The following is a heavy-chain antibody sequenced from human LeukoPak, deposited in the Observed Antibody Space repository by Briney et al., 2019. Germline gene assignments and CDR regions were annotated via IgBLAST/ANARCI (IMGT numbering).Heavy chain of an antibody. CDR2: IYHSGST. Sequence: PSQTLSLTCAVSGGSISSGGYSWSWIRQPPGKGLEWIGYIYHSGSTYYNPSLKSRVTISVDRSKNQFSLKLSSVTAADTAVYYCARVGGRSFDYWGQGTLVTVSS. J-gene: IGHJ4*02. CDR3: ARVGGRSFDY. CDR1: GGSISSGGYS. V-gene: IGHV4-30-2*01.